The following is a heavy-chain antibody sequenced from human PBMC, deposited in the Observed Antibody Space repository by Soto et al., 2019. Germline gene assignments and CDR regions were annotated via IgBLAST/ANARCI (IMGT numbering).Heavy chain of an antibody. Sequence: SETLSLTCTVSGGSISSYYWSWTRQPAGKGLEWIGRIYTSGSTNYNPSLKSRVTMSVDTSKNQFSLKLSSVTAADTAVYYCARDEAAAGSWYFDYWGQGTLVTVSS. D-gene: IGHD6-13*01. J-gene: IGHJ4*02. CDR2: IYTSGST. CDR1: GGSISSYY. V-gene: IGHV4-4*07. CDR3: ARDEAAAGSWYFDY.